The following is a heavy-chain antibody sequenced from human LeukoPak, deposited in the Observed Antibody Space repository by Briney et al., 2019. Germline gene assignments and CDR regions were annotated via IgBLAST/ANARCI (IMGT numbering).Heavy chain of an antibody. CDR1: GFTFRNCA. V-gene: IGHV3-23*01. D-gene: IGHD6-13*01. Sequence: PGGSLRLSCAASGFTFRNCAMSWVRQAPGKGLEWVSGISGSGGSTYYADSVKGRFTISRDNSKNTLYLQMNSPRAEDTAVYYCAILPGYSSSWYEVDYWGQGTLVTVSS. CDR3: AILPGYSSSWYEVDY. J-gene: IGHJ4*02. CDR2: ISGSGGST.